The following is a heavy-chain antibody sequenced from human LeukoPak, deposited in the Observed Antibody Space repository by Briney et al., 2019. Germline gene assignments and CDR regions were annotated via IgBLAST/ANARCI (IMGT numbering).Heavy chain of an antibody. CDR1: GFTFSRHS. J-gene: IGHJ3*02. V-gene: IGHV3-21*01. Sequence: PWGSLRLSCAASGFTFSRHSINGVRQAPGKGLEWVSSISSSSSYIYYADSVKGRFTISRDNAKNSLYLQMNSLRAENTAVYYCARDQGKTYYYGTGIPHDAFDIWGKGTTVTVSS. D-gene: IGHD3-10*01. CDR2: ISSSSSYI. CDR3: ARDQGKTYYYGTGIPHDAFDI.